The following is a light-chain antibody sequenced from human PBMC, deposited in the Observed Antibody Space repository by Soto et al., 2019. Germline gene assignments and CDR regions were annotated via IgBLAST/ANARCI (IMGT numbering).Light chain of an antibody. Sequence: DIQMTQSPSSLSASVGDRVTITCRASQGITNFLAWYQQKPGTAPKLLICAASTLHSGVPSRFSGSGYGTEFTLNISSLQPEDAATYYCQKYSSAPFTFGPGTKVEIK. CDR1: QGITNF. V-gene: IGKV1-27*01. J-gene: IGKJ3*01. CDR3: QKYSSAPFT. CDR2: AAS.